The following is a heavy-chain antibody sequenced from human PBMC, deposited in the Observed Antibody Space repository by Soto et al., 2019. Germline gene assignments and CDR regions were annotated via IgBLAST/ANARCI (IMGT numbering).Heavy chain of an antibody. J-gene: IGHJ4*02. CDR3: AKDWRSIVLVPAAMPDY. CDR2: ISYDGSNK. Sequence: GGSLRLSCAASGFTFSSYAMNWVRQAPGKGLEWVAVISYDGSNKYYADSVKGRFTISRDNSKNTLYLQMNSLRAEDTAVYYCAKDWRSIVLVPAAMPDYWGQGTLVTVSS. D-gene: IGHD2-2*01. CDR1: GFTFSSYA. V-gene: IGHV3-30*18.